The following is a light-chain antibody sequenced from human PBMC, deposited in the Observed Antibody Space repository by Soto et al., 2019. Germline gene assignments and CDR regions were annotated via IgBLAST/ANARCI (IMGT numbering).Light chain of an antibody. Sequence: QSVLTQPAPVSGSPGQSITISCTGTSSDVGAYNYVSWYQQQSGKAPKLLIHEVSSRPAGVSERFSGSKSGNTASLTISGLQAEDEADYYCSAFATSRAYVFGIGTKATVL. CDR1: SSDVGAYNY. V-gene: IGLV2-14*01. J-gene: IGLJ1*01. CDR3: SAFATSRAYV. CDR2: EVS.